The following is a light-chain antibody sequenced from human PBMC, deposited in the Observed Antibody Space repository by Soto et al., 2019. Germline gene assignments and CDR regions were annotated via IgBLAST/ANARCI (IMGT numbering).Light chain of an antibody. Sequence: DIQMTQSPSALSASVGDRVTITCRASQSISSYLNWYQQKPGKAPKFLIYEASSLQSGVPSRFSGGGSGTDFTLTISSLQPEDFATYYCQQSYSTPYTFGQGTKLEIK. V-gene: IGKV1-39*01. CDR2: EAS. CDR3: QQSYSTPYT. J-gene: IGKJ2*01. CDR1: QSISSY.